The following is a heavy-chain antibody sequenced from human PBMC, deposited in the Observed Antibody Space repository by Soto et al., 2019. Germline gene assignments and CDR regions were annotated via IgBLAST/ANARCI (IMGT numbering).Heavy chain of an antibody. V-gene: IGHV3-30-3*01. CDR1: GFTFSSYA. J-gene: IGHJ4*02. D-gene: IGHD6-19*01. CDR3: AREEGYSSGWYGIDY. CDR2: ISYDGSNK. Sequence: QVQLVESGGGVVQPGRSLRLPCAASGFTFSSYAMHWVRQAPGKGLEWVAVISYDGSNKYYADSVKGRFTISRDKSKNTLYLQMKSLRAEDTAVYYCAREEGYSSGWYGIDYWGQGTLVTVSS.